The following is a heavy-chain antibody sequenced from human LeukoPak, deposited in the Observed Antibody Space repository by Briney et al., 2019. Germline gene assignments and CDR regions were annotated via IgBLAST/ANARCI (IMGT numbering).Heavy chain of an antibody. Sequence: RGESLKISCEASGYSFTSYWIGWVRQMPGKGLEWMGIIYPGDPETRYSPSFQGQVTISADKSISTAYLQWSSLKASDSAMYYCARQLKFDYWGQGTLLTVSS. V-gene: IGHV5-51*01. CDR1: GYSFTSYW. CDR3: ARQLKFDY. D-gene: IGHD2-8*01. CDR2: IYPGDPET. J-gene: IGHJ4*02.